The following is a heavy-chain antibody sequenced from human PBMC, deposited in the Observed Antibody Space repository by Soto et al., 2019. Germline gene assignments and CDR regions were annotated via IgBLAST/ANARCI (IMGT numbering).Heavy chain of an antibody. J-gene: IGHJ4*02. Sequence: GASVKVSCKASGGTFSSYAISWVRQAPGQGLEWMGGIIPIFGTANYAQKFQGRVTITADKSTSTAYMEQSSLRSEDTAVYYCASGTGQYIVATILDYWGQGTLVTVSS. CDR1: GGTFSSYA. CDR2: IIPIFGTA. CDR3: ASGTGQYIVATILDY. D-gene: IGHD5-12*01. V-gene: IGHV1-69*06.